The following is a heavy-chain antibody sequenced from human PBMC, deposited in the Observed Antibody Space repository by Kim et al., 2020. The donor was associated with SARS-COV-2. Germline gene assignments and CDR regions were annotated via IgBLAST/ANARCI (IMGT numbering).Heavy chain of an antibody. CDR2: INHSGST. J-gene: IGHJ6*02. CDR3: ARGRYIYYGSGSYYKKSYYSYSMDV. V-gene: IGHV4-34*01. D-gene: IGHD3-10*01. CDR1: GGSFSGYY. Sequence: SETLSLTCAVYGGSFSGYYWSWIRQPPGKGLEWIGEINHSGSTNYNPSLKSRVTISVDTSKNQFSLKLSSVTAADTAVYYCARGRYIYYGSGSYYKKSYYSYSMDVWGQGTTVTVSS.